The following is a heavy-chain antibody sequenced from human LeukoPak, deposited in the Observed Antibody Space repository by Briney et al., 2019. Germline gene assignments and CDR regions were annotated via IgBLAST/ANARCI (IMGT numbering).Heavy chain of an antibody. V-gene: IGHV3-7*03. J-gene: IGHJ6*02. CDR1: GFTFSSYA. CDR3: TRDLAAVPGPRMDV. Sequence: GGSLRLSCAASGFTFSSYAMHWVRQAPGKGLEWVALINPDGSERYYVDSVKGRFTISRDNARNSLYLQMDSLRDDDTAMYFCTRDLAAVPGPRMDVWGQGTTVTVSS. D-gene: IGHD6-19*01. CDR2: INPDGSER.